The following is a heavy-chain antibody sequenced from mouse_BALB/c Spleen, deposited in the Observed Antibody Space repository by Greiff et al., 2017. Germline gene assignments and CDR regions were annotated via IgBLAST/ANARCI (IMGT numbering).Heavy chain of an antibody. J-gene: IGHJ2*01. V-gene: IGHV14-3*02. Sequence: VQLQQSGAELVKPGASVKLSCTASGFNIKDTYMHWVKQRPEQGLEWIGRIDPANGNTKYDPKFQGKATITADTSSNTAYLQLSSLTSEDTAVYYCALLWYPVYFDYWGQGTTLTVSS. D-gene: IGHD2-10*01. CDR3: ALLWYPVYFDY. CDR1: GFNIKDTY. CDR2: IDPANGNT.